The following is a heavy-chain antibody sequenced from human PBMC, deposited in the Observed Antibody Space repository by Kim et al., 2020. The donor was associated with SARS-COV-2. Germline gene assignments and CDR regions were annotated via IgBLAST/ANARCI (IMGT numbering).Heavy chain of an antibody. Sequence: GGSLRLSCAASGFTFSSYAMSWVRQAPGKGLEWVSAISGSGGSTYYADSVKGRFTISRDNSKNTLYLQMNSLRAEDTAVYYCAKDLSSGYYFTYTFDIWGQGTMVTVSS. D-gene: IGHD3-22*01. CDR1: GFTFSSYA. J-gene: IGHJ3*02. CDR2: ISGSGGST. CDR3: AKDLSSGYYFTYTFDI. V-gene: IGHV3-23*01.